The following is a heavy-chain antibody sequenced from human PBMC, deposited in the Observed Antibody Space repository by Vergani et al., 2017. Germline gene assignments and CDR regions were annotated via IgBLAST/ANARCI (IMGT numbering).Heavy chain of an antibody. Sequence: QMQLQESGPGLVKASETLSLTCTVSGDSIISRSYYWGWIRQPPGKGLEWIGSIYNSGNGDSSSSLKSRVTISADTSKNQFSLRLPSVTAADPAVYYCASGKYYSDSTSHFRGRYFDVWGRGTLVTVPS. J-gene: IGHJ2*01. CDR2: IYNSGNG. CDR3: ASGKYYSDSTSHFRGRYFDV. CDR1: GDSIISRSYY. V-gene: IGHV4-39*01. D-gene: IGHD3-16*01.